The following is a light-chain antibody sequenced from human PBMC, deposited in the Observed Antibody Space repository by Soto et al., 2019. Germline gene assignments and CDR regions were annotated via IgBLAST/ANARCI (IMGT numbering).Light chain of an antibody. V-gene: IGKV1-12*01. Sequence: PSSVSASVGDRGSITCRASQGINSWLAWYQKKPGTAPKLLIYAATSSQNGVPSRFSGSESATDSTLTISNLQPEDCAIYFCQQANSFPITFGQGTRLEIK. CDR1: QGINSW. CDR2: AAT. J-gene: IGKJ5*01. CDR3: QQANSFPIT.